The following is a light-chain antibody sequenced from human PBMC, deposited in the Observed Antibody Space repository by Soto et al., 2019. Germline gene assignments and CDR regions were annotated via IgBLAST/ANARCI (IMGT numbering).Light chain of an antibody. V-gene: IGKV3-20*01. CDR3: QQYDSSHLT. CDR2: GAS. Sequence: EIVLTQSPGTLTLSPGERATLSCRGSQSVSSSYVAWYQQKPGQAPRLLIYGASSRATGIPDRFSGSGSGIDFTHTIRRVEPEDFAVYYWQQYDSSHLTFGGGTEMEIK. CDR1: QSVSSSY. J-gene: IGKJ4*01.